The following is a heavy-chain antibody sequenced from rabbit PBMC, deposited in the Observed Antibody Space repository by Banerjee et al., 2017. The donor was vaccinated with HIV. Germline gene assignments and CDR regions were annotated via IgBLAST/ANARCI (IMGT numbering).Heavy chain of an antibody. D-gene: IGHD1-1*01. CDR3: ARGPRSGLWFDL. CDR2: IYTANGNT. Sequence: QEQLVESGGGLVQPEGSLTLTCTASGFSFSSSYDMCWVRQAPGKGLEWIGCIYTANGNTHYASWAKGRFTLSKTSSTTVTLQMTSLTAADTATYFCARGPRSGLWFDLWGQGTLVTVS. CDR1: GFSFSSSYD. J-gene: IGHJ4*01. V-gene: IGHV1S45*01.